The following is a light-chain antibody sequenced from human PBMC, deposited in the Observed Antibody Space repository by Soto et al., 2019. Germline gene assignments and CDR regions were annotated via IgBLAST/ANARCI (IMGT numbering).Light chain of an antibody. Sequence: DIEMTQSPSSLSASVGDRVTITFQASQDIRKFLNWFQQRPGAAPKLLIYDASNLETGVPPRLSAGGSGTHFTFTITSLQPEDTGTYFCQQYDNLPYTFAQGTKVEI. CDR1: QDIRKF. CDR2: DAS. V-gene: IGKV1-33*01. J-gene: IGKJ2*01. CDR3: QQYDNLPYT.